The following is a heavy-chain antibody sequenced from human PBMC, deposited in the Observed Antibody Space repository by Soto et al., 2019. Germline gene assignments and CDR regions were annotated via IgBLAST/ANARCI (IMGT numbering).Heavy chain of an antibody. CDR1: GGSISGDYY. CDR2: VYHTGST. Sequence: SETLSLTCTVSGGSISGDYYWNWIRQAPGKGLEWIGYVYHTGSTYHNPSLKSRVSISVDTSNNQFSLKLNSVTAADTAVYYCVKRSLLVAPTWGQGILVTVS. CDR3: VKRSLLVAPT. J-gene: IGHJ4*02. D-gene: IGHD2-21*01. V-gene: IGHV4-30-4*01.